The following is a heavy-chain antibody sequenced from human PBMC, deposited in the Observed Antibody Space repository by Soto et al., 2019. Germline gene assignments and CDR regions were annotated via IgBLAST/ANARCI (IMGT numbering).Heavy chain of an antibody. CDR3: AHMGGSSWYRWFDP. CDR2: IYWDDDK. CDR1: GFSLSISGVG. Sequence: QITLKESGPTLVKPTQTLTLTCTFSGFSLSISGVGVGWIRQPPGKALEWLALIYWDDDKHYSPSLKSRLTITKDTSKNQVVLTMTNMDPMDTGTYYCAHMGGSSWYRWFDPWGHGTRVTVSS. D-gene: IGHD6-13*01. V-gene: IGHV2-5*02. J-gene: IGHJ5*02.